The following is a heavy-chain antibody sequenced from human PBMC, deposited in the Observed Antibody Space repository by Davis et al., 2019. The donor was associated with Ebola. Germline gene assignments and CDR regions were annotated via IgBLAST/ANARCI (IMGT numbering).Heavy chain of an antibody. CDR2: ISAYNGNT. D-gene: IGHD1-14*01. CDR3: AASAGTVGKFDY. V-gene: IGHV1-18*01. J-gene: IGHJ4*01. Sequence: AASVKVSCKASGYTFTSYGISWVRQAPGQGLEWMGWISAYNGNTNYAQKFQGRVTITRDTSASTAYMELSSLRSEDTAVYYCAASAGTVGKFDYWGQGTLVTVSS. CDR1: GYTFTSYG.